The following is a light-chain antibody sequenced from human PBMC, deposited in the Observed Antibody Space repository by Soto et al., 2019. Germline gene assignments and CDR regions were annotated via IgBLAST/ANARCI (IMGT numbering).Light chain of an antibody. V-gene: IGLV3-21*04. CDR3: QVWDSSSDQYV. CDR2: NDY. CDR1: NIGSKS. J-gene: IGLJ3*02. Sequence: SYELTQPPSVSVAPGKTAKIACGGNNIGSKSVHWYQQMPDQAPVLVIYNDYARPSGIPERFSGSNSGNTATLTISRVEAGNEAGYYCQVWDSSSDQYVFGGGTKATVL.